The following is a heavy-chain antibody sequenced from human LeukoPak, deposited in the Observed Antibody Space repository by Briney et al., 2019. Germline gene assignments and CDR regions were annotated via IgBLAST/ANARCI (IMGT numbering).Heavy chain of an antibody. CDR2: VYYSGST. CDR3: AXHXGHDNXXIXTGXYNSGNYYFDY. Sequence: PSETLSLTCTVSGDSISTSSDYWGWLRQPPGKGLEWIVSVYYSGSTYYNPSVKSRVTISVNTTKNGFSLKLSSVTAADTAVYYCAXHXGHDNXXIXTGXYNSGNYYFDYWGQGTLVTVSS. V-gene: IGHV4-39*01. J-gene: IGHJ4*02. CDR1: GDSISTSSDY. D-gene: IGHD3-9*01.